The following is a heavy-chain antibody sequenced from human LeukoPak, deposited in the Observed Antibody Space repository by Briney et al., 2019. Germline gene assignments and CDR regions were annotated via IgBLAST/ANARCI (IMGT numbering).Heavy chain of an antibody. D-gene: IGHD6-19*01. CDR3: ARAPGSGWSD. CDR2: VSNSGTT. J-gene: IGHJ4*02. CDR1: GYSVSSGYY. Sequence: SETLSLTCIVSGYSVSSGYYWGWSRRSPGKGLEWLAAVSNSGTTYYSPSLKGRVTISLDTFKNEFSLRLTSVTAADTGVYYCARAPGSGWSDWGQGVRVTVSS. V-gene: IGHV4-38-2*02.